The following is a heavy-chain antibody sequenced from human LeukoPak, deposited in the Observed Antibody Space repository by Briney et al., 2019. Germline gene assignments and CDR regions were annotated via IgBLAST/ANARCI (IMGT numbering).Heavy chain of an antibody. CDR3: ARASGCGGDCYAFDY. Sequence: PGGSLRLSCAASGFTFSSYSMNWVRQAPGKGLEWVSYISSSSSTIYYADSVKGRFTISRDNAKNSLYLQMNSLRAEDTAVYYCARASGCGGDCYAFDYWRQGTLVTVSS. CDR2: ISSSSSTI. J-gene: IGHJ4*02. D-gene: IGHD2-21*01. CDR1: GFTFSSYS. V-gene: IGHV3-48*01.